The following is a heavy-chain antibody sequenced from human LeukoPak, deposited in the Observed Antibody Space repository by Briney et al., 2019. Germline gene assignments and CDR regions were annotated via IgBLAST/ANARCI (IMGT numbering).Heavy chain of an antibody. V-gene: IGHV4-59*08. J-gene: IGHJ4*02. D-gene: IGHD7-27*01. Sequence: SETLFLTCTVSGGSISSYWSWIRQPPGKGLEWIAYMYYSGSTNSNPSLKSRVTMSVDTSKNQFSLKLSSVTAADTAVYYCARVDANWGFIDYWGQGTLVTVSS. CDR1: GGSISSY. CDR3: ARVDANWGFIDY. CDR2: MYYSGST.